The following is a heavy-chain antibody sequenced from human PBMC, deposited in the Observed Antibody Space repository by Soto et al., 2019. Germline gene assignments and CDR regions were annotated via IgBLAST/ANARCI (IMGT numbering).Heavy chain of an antibody. J-gene: IGHJ6*02. CDR2: IKSKTDGGTT. V-gene: IGHV3-15*07. D-gene: IGHD4-17*01. Sequence: EVQLVESGGGLVKPGGSLRLSCAASGFTFSNAWMNWVRQAPGKGLEWVGRIKSKTDGGTTDYAAPVKGRFTISRDDSKNTLYLQMNSLKTEDTAVYYCTTGLSFHDGDYVDGYYYYGMDVWGQGTTVTVSS. CDR3: TTGLSFHDGDYVDGYYYYGMDV. CDR1: GFTFSNAW.